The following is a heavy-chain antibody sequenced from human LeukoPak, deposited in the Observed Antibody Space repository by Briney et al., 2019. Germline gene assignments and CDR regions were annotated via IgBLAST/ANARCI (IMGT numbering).Heavy chain of an antibody. V-gene: IGHV3-23*01. CDR2: ISGSGGST. CDR1: GFTFSNYA. J-gene: IGHJ4*02. D-gene: IGHD1-26*01. CDR3: AREIGDFDY. Sequence: GGSLRLSCAASGFTFSNYAMSWVRQAPGKGLEGVSVISGSGGSTYYADSVKGRFTISRDNSKNTLYLQMSSLRAEDTAVYYCAREIGDFDYWGQGTLVTVSS.